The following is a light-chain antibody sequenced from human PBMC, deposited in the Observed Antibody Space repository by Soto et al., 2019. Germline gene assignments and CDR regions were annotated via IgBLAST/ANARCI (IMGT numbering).Light chain of an antibody. Sequence: EIVMTQSPATLSVSPGERATLSCRASQSVNRNLAWYRQKPGQAPRLLIFDASTRATGVPARFRGSGSGTESTHTIRSIQSDDSGIYYCQQYNFWPPLTFGGETKVELK. V-gene: IGKV3-15*01. J-gene: IGKJ4*01. CDR3: QQYNFWPPLT. CDR1: QSVNRN. CDR2: DAS.